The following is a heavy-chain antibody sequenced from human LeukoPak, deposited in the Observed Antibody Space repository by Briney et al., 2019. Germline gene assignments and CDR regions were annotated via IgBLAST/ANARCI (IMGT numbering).Heavy chain of an antibody. CDR3: AKVGLWFGEPPYYFDY. CDR2: IIPMSGTV. J-gene: IGHJ4*02. V-gene: IGHV1-69*06. CDR1: GGTFSTFG. Sequence: ASVKVSCKASGGTFSTFGISWVRQAPGQGLEWMGGIIPMSGTVNNAQKFQGRVTITADKSTGTAHMELSSLRSEDTAVYYCAKVGLWFGEPPYYFDYWGQGTLVTVSS. D-gene: IGHD3-10*01.